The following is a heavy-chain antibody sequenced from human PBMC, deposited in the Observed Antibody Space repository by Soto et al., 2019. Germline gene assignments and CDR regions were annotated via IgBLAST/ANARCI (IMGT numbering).Heavy chain of an antibody. D-gene: IGHD3-10*01. V-gene: IGHV2-5*01. Sequence: QITLKESGPTLVKPTQTLTLTCTFCGFSLSTSGVGVGWIRQPPGKALEWLALIYWNDDKRYSPSLKSRLTITKDTSKNQVVLTMTNMDPVETATYYCAHRDLIYGSVSYSGLVWFDPWGQGTLVIVSS. CDR3: AHRDLIYGSVSYSGLVWFDP. CDR1: GFSLSTSGVG. J-gene: IGHJ5*02. CDR2: IYWNDDK.